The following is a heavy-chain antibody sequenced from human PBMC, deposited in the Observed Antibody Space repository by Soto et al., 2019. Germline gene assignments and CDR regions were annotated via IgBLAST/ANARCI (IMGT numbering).Heavy chain of an antibody. V-gene: IGHV3-33*01. D-gene: IGHD3-3*01. Sequence: KGLEWVAIIWYDGSNKYYADSVKGRFTISRDNSKNTLYLQMNSLRAEDTAVYYCARDFSIFFQAEDGIRDTVPVSAFLLNRSSDL. CDR3: ARDFSIFFQAEDGIRDTVPVSAFLLNRSSDL. CDR2: IWYDGSNK. J-gene: IGHJ2*01.